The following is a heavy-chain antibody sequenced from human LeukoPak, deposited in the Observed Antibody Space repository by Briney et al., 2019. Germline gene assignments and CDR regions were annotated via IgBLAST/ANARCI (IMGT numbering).Heavy chain of an antibody. Sequence: PGGSLRLSCAASGFTFSTYGMHWVRQTPGKGLEWVAVMWYDGSNKYYADSVKGRFTISRENSKNTLDLQMNSLRVEDTAVYYCARDGYSGSKRGFYFDSWGQGTLVTVSS. D-gene: IGHD5-12*01. V-gene: IGHV3-33*01. CDR1: GFTFSTYG. CDR2: MWYDGSNK. CDR3: ARDGYSGSKRGFYFDS. J-gene: IGHJ4*02.